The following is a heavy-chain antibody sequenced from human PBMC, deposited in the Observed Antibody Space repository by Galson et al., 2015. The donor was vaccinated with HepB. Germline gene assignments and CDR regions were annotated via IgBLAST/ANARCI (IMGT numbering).Heavy chain of an antibody. V-gene: IGHV1-18*01. J-gene: IGHJ3*01. CDR1: GYTFTSYG. CDR3: ARESPVLYYYDSSQRGAFDV. Sequence: SVKVSCKASGYTFTSYGISWVRQAPGQGLEWMGWISGYNGNTNYPQKLQDRVTMTTDTSTSTAYMEMWSLRSDDTAVYYCARESPVLYYYDSSQRGAFDVWGQGTMLTVSS. D-gene: IGHD3-22*01. CDR2: ISGYNGNT.